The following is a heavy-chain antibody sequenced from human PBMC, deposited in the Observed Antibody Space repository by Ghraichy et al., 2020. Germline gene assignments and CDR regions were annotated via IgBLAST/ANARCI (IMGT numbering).Heavy chain of an antibody. D-gene: IGHD6-13*01. Sequence: GESLNISCAASGFTFSSYSMNWVRQAPGKGLEWVSSISSSSSYIYYADSVKGRFTISRDNAKNSLYLQMNSLRAEDTAVYYCAREDPRIAAAGTDAFDIWGQGTLVTVSS. CDR2: ISSSSSYI. J-gene: IGHJ3*02. CDR3: AREDPRIAAAGTDAFDI. CDR1: GFTFSSYS. V-gene: IGHV3-21*01.